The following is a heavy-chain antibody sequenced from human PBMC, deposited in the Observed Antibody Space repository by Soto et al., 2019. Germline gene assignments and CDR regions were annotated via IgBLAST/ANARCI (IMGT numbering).Heavy chain of an antibody. Sequence: GGSLRLSCAASGFTFSSYGMHWVRQAPGKGLEWVAVISYDGSNKYYADSGKGGFTIYRENSKNTVYLQMNSLRAEDTAVYYCAKDRGSTIFGVVIEENWFDPWGQGTLVTVSS. V-gene: IGHV3-30*18. D-gene: IGHD3-3*01. CDR1: GFTFSSYG. CDR2: ISYDGSNK. CDR3: AKDRGSTIFGVVIEENWFDP. J-gene: IGHJ5*02.